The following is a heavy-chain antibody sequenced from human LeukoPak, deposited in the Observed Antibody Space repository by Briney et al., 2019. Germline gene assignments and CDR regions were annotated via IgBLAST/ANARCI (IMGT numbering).Heavy chain of an antibody. D-gene: IGHD2-21*02. Sequence: ASVKVSCKASGFTFTSYDINWVRQATGQGLEWMGWMNPNSGNTGYAQKFQGRVTMTRNTSISTAYMELRSLRSDDTAVYYCARDGDWARSSDYWGQGTLVTVSS. J-gene: IGHJ4*02. CDR3: ARDGDWARSSDY. CDR1: GFTFTSYD. V-gene: IGHV1-8*01. CDR2: MNPNSGNT.